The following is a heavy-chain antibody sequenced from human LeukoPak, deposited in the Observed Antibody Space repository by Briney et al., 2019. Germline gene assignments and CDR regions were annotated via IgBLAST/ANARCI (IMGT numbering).Heavy chain of an antibody. CDR2: INHSGST. V-gene: IGHV4-39*07. J-gene: IGHJ4*02. Sequence: SETLSLNCTVSGGSISSSSYYWGGIRQPPGKGLEWIGEINHSGSTNYNPSLKSRVTISVDTSKNQFSLRLSSVTAADTAVYYCAIVGFDCGGDCDVVYWGQGTVVTVSS. CDR3: AIVGFDCGGDCDVVY. D-gene: IGHD2-21*02. CDR1: GGSISSSSYY.